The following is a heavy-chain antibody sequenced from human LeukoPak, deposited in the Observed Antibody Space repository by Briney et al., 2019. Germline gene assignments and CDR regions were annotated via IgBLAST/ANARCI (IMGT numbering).Heavy chain of an antibody. D-gene: IGHD2-2*01. Sequence: GGSLRLSCAASGFTFSSYAMSWVRQAPGKGLEWVSAISGSGGSTYYADSVKGRFTISRDNSKYTLYLQMNSLRAEDTAVYYCAKDRGRVVPAALDYWGQGTLVTVSS. J-gene: IGHJ4*02. CDR1: GFTFSSYA. CDR3: AKDRGRVVPAALDY. CDR2: ISGSGGST. V-gene: IGHV3-23*01.